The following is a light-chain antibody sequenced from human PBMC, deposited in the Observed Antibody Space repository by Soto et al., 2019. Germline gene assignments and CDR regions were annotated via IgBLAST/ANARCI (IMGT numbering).Light chain of an antibody. V-gene: IGLV2-14*03. CDR1: SSDVGTYNY. J-gene: IGLJ2*01. Sequence: QSALTQPASVSGSPGQSITMSCTGTSSDVGTYNYVSWYQHHPGKVPKLMIYDVTNRPSGLSNRFSGSKSGNTASLTISGLQAEDEADYYCSSYTSNSTLVLFGGGTKLTVL. CDR3: SSYTSNSTLVL. CDR2: DVT.